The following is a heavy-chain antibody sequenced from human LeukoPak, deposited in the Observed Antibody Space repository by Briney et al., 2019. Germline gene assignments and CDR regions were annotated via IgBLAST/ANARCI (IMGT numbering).Heavy chain of an antibody. CDR2: ISAYNGNT. CDR1: GYTFTSYG. J-gene: IGHJ4*02. V-gene: IGHV1-18*01. Sequence: ASVKVSCKASGYTFTSYGISWVRQAPGQGLEWMGWISAYNGNTNYAQKLQGRVTMTTDKSTSTAYMELSSLRSEDTAVYYCASDAFGGGDEYYWGQGTLVTVSS. CDR3: ASDAFGGGDEYY. D-gene: IGHD2-21*01.